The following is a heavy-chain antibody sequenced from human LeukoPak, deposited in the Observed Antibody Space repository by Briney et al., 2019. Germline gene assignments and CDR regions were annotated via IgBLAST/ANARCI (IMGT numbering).Heavy chain of an antibody. J-gene: IGHJ4*02. CDR1: GFTFSSYA. Sequence: GGSLRLSCAASGFTFSSYAMTWVRQAPGKGPEWVSGISGSGGNTYYAASVKGRFTISRNNSKNTLYLQMSSLSAEDTAVYYCAKDRVTMAGTGQIDYWGQGTLVTVSS. V-gene: IGHV3-23*01. CDR2: ISGSGGNT. CDR3: AKDRVTMAGTGQIDY. D-gene: IGHD6-19*01.